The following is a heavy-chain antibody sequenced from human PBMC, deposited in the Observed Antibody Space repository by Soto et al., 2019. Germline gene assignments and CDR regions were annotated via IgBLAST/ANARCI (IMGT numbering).Heavy chain of an antibody. D-gene: IGHD6-13*01. V-gene: IGHV3-15*04. CDR2: IESKTAGGAI. Sequence: EVQLVESGGGLVKPGGSLRLSCAASGFTFSNAWMTWVRQAPGKGLEWVGRIESKTAGGAIDYAAPLKGRFTMSRDDSKNTLYLQMNSLKTEDTAMYYCTTPGLYTSSYYTAFHIWGQGTMVTISS. J-gene: IGHJ3*02. CDR1: GFTFSNAW. CDR3: TTPGLYTSSYYTAFHI.